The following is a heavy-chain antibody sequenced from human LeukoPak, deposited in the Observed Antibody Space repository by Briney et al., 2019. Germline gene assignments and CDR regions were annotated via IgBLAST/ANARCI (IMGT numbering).Heavy chain of an antibody. D-gene: IGHD3-10*01. V-gene: IGHV3-30*18. CDR2: ISYDGSDK. J-gene: IGHJ5*02. CDR1: GFTFSTYA. CDR3: AKDPRVPLYYGSGSYYDS. Sequence: GGSLRLSCAVSGFTFSTYAMHWVRQAPGKGLAGVALISYDGSDKYYADAVKGRFTISRDNSRNTLYLQMNSLRAEDTAVYYCAKDPRVPLYYGSGSYYDSWDQGTLVTVSS.